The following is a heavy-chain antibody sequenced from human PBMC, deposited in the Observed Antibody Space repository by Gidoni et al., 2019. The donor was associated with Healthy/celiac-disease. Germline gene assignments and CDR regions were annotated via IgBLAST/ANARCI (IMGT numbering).Heavy chain of an antibody. D-gene: IGHD5-18*01. CDR3: ARDFGGYSYGHDAFDI. V-gene: IGHV4-59*01. Sequence: STNYNPSLKSRVTISVDTSKNQFSLKLSSVTAADTAVYYCARDFGGYSYGHDAFDIWGQGTMVTVSS. J-gene: IGHJ3*02. CDR2: ST.